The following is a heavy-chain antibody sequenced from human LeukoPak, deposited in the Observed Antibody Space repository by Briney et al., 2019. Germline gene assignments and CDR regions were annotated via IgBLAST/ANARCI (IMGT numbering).Heavy chain of an antibody. V-gene: IGHV3-53*01. CDR2: IYSDGRT. CDR1: GLTVSNNY. D-gene: IGHD6-6*01. CDR3: ARGYSSSSGGMDV. J-gene: IGHJ6*02. Sequence: PGGSLRLSCAASGLTVSNNYLSWVRQAPGKGLEWVSVIYSDGRTYYAESVKGRFTISRDNSKNTLYLQMNSLRAEDTAVYYCARGYSSSSGGMDVWGQGTTVTVSS.